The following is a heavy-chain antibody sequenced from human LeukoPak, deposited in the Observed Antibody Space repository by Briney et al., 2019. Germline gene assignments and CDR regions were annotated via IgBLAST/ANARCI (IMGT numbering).Heavy chain of an antibody. CDR3: AKDLVRGADC. D-gene: IGHD3-10*01. V-gene: IGHV3-23*01. Sequence: PGGSLRLSCAASGFTFSSYSMNWVRQAPGKGLEWVSATTGSGGSTFYADSVRGRFIISRDNSKNTLYLQMNSLRAEDTAMYYCAKDLVRGADCWGQGTLVTVSS. CDR2: TTGSGGST. J-gene: IGHJ4*02. CDR1: GFTFSSYS.